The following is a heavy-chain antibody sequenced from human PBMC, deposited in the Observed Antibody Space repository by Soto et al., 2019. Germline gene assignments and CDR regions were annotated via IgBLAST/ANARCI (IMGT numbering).Heavy chain of an antibody. V-gene: IGHV1-3*01. CDR3: AREDSSGYYYYYYGMDV. J-gene: IGHJ6*02. D-gene: IGHD3-22*01. CDR2: INAGNGNT. CDR1: GYTFTSYA. Sequence: ASVKVSCKASGYTFTSYAMHWVRQAPGQRLEWMGWINAGNGNTKYSQKFQGRVTITRDTSASTVYMELSSLRSEDTAVYYCAREDSSGYYYYYYGMDVWGQGTTVT.